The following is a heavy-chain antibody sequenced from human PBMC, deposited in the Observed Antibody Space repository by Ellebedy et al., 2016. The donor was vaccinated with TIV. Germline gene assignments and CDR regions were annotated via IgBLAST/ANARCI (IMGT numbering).Heavy chain of an antibody. CDR3: ARTNMVRGAPHDS. CDR1: GFTFRNYA. V-gene: IGHV3-23*01. D-gene: IGHD3-10*01. Sequence: PGGSLRLSCAASGFTFRNYATSWVRQAPGKGLEWVSVISGSGGSTYYAESVKGRFTISRDNSKNTLYLQMNSLRAEDTAVYYCARTNMVRGAPHDSWGQGTLVTVSS. CDR2: ISGSGGST. J-gene: IGHJ4*02.